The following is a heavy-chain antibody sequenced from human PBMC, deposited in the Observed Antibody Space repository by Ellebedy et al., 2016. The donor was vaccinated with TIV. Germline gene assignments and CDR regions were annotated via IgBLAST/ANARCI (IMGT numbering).Heavy chain of an antibody. Sequence: ASVKVSCKASGYTFTSYYMHWVRQAPGQGLEWMGWINPNSGGTNYAQKFQGRVTMTRDTSISTAYMELNSLRAEDTAVYYCAKDTIWGDGYWEFDHWGQGTLVSVSS. V-gene: IGHV1-2*02. CDR2: INPNSGGT. J-gene: IGHJ4*02. CDR3: AKDTIWGDGYWEFDH. D-gene: IGHD3-22*01. CDR1: GYTFTSYY.